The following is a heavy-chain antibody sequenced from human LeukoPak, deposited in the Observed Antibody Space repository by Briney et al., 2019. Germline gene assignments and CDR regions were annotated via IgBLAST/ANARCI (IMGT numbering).Heavy chain of an antibody. CDR1: GFSFSSYS. J-gene: IGHJ4*02. CDR2: ISYDGSNK. CDR3: ARDLYYDSSGRHFDY. D-gene: IGHD3-22*01. V-gene: IGHV3-30*03. Sequence: GGSLRLSCAASGFSFSSYSMNWVRQAPGKGLEWVAVISYDGSNKYYADSVKGRFTISRDNSKNTLYLQMNSLRAEDTAVYYCARDLYYDSSGRHFDYWGQGTLVTVSS.